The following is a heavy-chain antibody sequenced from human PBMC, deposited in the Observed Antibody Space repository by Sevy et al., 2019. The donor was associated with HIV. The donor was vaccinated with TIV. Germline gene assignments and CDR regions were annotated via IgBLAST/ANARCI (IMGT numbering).Heavy chain of an antibody. CDR3: AAGSSGYYQAFY. CDR1: GGTFSSYA. J-gene: IGHJ4*02. V-gene: IGHV1-69*13. Sequence: ASVKVSCKASGGTFSSYAISWVRQAPGQGLEWMGGIIPIFGTANYAQKFQGRVTITVDESTSTAYMELSSLRSEDTAVYYCAAGSSGYYQAFYWGQGTLVTVSS. CDR2: IIPIFGTA. D-gene: IGHD3-22*01.